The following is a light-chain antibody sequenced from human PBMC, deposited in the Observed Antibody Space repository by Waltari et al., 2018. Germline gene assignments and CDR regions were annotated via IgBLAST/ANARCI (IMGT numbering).Light chain of an antibody. CDR2: EVN. CDR1: SFDVESYNL. J-gene: IGLJ6*01. V-gene: IGLV2-23*02. Sequence: QSAVSQAASVSGSPGKSIPLSCPGSSFDVESYNLVSWYQQMPGKAPKLIIYEVNKRPSGVSYRFSGSKSGNTASLTISGLQADDEAHYYCCSYAGISVYVFGTG. CDR3: CSYAGISVYV.